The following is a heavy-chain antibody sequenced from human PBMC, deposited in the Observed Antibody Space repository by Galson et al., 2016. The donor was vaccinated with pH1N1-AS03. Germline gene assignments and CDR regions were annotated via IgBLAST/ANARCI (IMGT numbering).Heavy chain of an antibody. V-gene: IGHV3-7*01. J-gene: IGHJ4*02. CDR3: ARGGRSTSWYWRD. CDR1: GFSFGSLW. CDR2: ISQDGSEK. D-gene: IGHD2-8*02. Sequence: SLRLSCADSGFSFGSLWMTWIRQLPGKGLEWVAKISQDGSEKYYVDSVKGRFTISRDNAPNSLDLQMSSLRAEDTATYYCARGGRSTSWYWRDWGRGARVTVSS.